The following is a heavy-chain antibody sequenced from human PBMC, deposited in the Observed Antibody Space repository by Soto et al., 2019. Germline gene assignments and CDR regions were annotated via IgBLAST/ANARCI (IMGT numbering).Heavy chain of an antibody. Sequence: GASVKVSCKASGYTFTSYYMHWVRQAPGQGLEWMGIINPSGGSTSYAQKFQGRVTMTRDTSTSTVYMELSSLRSEDTAVYYCARGFDILTGYYYYGMDVWGQGTTVTVS. CDR3: ARGFDILTGYYYYGMDV. CDR1: GYTFTSYY. D-gene: IGHD3-9*01. V-gene: IGHV1-46*01. CDR2: INPSGGST. J-gene: IGHJ6*02.